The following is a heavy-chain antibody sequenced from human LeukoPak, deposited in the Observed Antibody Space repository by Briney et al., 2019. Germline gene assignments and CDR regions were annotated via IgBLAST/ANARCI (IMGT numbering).Heavy chain of an antibody. J-gene: IGHJ6*04. D-gene: IGHD3-3*01. CDR3: AKDQLFTSFGAGPGDV. CDR2: INPSGVNT. CDR1: GFTFRRYG. V-gene: IGHV3-23*01. Sequence: GGSLRLSCAASGFTFRRYGMNWVRQAPGKGLEWVSAINPSGVNTYYGDSVKGRFTISRDNSKNTLYLQMNSLRAEDTAVYYCAKDQLFTSFGAGPGDVWGKGTTVTVSS.